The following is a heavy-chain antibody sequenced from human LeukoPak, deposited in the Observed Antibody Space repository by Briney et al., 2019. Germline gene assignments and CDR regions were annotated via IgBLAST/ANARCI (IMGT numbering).Heavy chain of an antibody. Sequence: PGGSLRLSCAASGFTFSTYAMSWVRQAPGKGLEWVSAISGSGGSTNYADSVKGRFTISRDNSKNNLYLQMNSLRAEDTAVYYCAKENGYNYYFDYWGQGTLVTVSS. V-gene: IGHV3-23*01. J-gene: IGHJ4*02. D-gene: IGHD5-24*01. CDR1: GFTFSTYA. CDR2: ISGSGGST. CDR3: AKENGYNYYFDY.